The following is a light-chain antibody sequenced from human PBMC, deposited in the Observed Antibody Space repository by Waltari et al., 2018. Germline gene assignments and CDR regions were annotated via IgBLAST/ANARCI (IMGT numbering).Light chain of an antibody. Sequence: EIVLTQSPGTLSLSPGERATLSCRASQSVSSNYLAWYQQKPGQAPKILIFGASSRGIGVPDRFSGSGSGTDVTLTISRLEPEDFAVYYCQQYGGSSYTFGQGTKLEIK. CDR2: GAS. V-gene: IGKV3-20*01. CDR1: QSVSSNY. CDR3: QQYGGSSYT. J-gene: IGKJ2*01.